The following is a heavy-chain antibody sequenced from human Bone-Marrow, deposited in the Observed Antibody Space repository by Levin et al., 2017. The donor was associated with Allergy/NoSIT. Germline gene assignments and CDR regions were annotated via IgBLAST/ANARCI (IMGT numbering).Heavy chain of an antibody. Sequence: SQTLSLTCSVSGGSIRSGTIYWGWIRQPPGKGLEWIGNIYYSGTTYSNPSLKSRVTISADTSKNQLSLKLSSVTAADTAVYCCARQADNWFDPWGQGTLVTVSS. V-gene: IGHV4-39*01. CDR1: GGSIRSGTIY. D-gene: IGHD6-19*01. CDR3: ARQADNWFDP. J-gene: IGHJ5*02. CDR2: IYYSGTT.